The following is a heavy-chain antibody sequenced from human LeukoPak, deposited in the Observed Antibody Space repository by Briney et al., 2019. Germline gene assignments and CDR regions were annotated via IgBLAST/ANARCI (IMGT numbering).Heavy chain of an antibody. V-gene: IGHV1-18*01. CDR1: GYNFATYS. J-gene: IGHJ4*02. D-gene: IGHD6-13*01. CDR3: AKVAGDRMDY. CDR2: ISANTGKT. Sequence: ASVKVSCKTSGYNFATYSFCWVRQAPGDGLEWMGWISANTGKTSYAQKFQDRVTMTTDTSTTTAYMELRNLRLDDTAVYFCAKVAGDRMDYWGQGTLVTVSS.